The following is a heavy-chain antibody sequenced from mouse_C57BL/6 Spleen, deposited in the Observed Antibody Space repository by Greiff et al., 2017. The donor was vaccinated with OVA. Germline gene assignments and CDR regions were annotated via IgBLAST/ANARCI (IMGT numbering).Heavy chain of an antibody. CDR3: ARLTNYYGSSYDWYFDV. J-gene: IGHJ1*03. Sequence: VQLQQSGAELARPGASVKLSCKASGYTFTSYGISWVKQSTGQGLEWIGEIYPRSGNTYYNEKFKGKATLTADKSSSTAYMELRSLTSEDSAVYFCARLTNYYGSSYDWYFDVWGTGTTVTVSS. D-gene: IGHD1-1*01. CDR1: GYTFTSYG. V-gene: IGHV1-81*01. CDR2: IYPRSGNT.